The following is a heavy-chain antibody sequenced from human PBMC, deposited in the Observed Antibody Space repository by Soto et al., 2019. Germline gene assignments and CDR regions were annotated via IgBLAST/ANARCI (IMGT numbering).Heavy chain of an antibody. CDR2: ISYDGGNK. D-gene: IGHD6-19*01. J-gene: IGHJ4*02. V-gene: IGHV3-30*03. CDR3: ATDFSGWYGSSEYGF. Sequence: QVQLVESGGGVVQPGRSLRLSCAASGFTFSSSGIHWVRQAPGKGLEWVAVISYDGGNKYYVDSVKGRFTISRDNSKNTLYLHMNSLRAEDTAVYYCATDFSGWYGSSEYGFWGQGTLVTVSS. CDR1: GFTFSSSG.